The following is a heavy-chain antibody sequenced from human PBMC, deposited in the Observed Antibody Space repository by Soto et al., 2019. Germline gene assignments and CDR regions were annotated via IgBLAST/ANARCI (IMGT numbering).Heavy chain of an antibody. CDR2: IYYSGST. Sequence: SETLSLTRTVSGGSISSSSYYWGWIRQPPGKGLEWIGSIYYSGSTYYNPSLKSRVTISVDTSKNQFSLKLSSVTAADTAVYYCARGYCSGGSCYSSWFDPWGQGTLVTVSS. V-gene: IGHV4-39*01. D-gene: IGHD2-15*01. J-gene: IGHJ5*02. CDR1: GGSISSSSYY. CDR3: ARGYCSGGSCYSSWFDP.